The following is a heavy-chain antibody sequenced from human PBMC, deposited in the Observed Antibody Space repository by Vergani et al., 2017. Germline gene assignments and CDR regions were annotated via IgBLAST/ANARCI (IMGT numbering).Heavy chain of an antibody. Sequence: EVQLVESGGGLVQPGGSLRLSCAASGFTFSSYSMNWVRQAPGKGLEWVSYISSSSSTIYYADSVKGRFTISRDNAKNSLYLQMNSLRAEDTAVYYCAREDCSRTSCYTSRSPYYYDYGMDVWGQGTTVTVSS. V-gene: IGHV3-48*01. CDR1: GFTFSSYS. CDR2: ISSSSSTI. J-gene: IGHJ6*02. D-gene: IGHD2-2*02. CDR3: AREDCSRTSCYTSRSPYYYDYGMDV.